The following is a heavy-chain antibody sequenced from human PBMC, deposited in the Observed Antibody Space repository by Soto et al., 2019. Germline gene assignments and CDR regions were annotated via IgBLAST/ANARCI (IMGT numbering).Heavy chain of an antibody. J-gene: IGHJ5*02. D-gene: IGHD6-13*01. CDR3: ARGRFAAAGKNWFDP. CDR2: TYYRSRWYN. Sequence: SQTLSLTCAISGDSVSSNSAAWNWIRMSPSRGLEWLARTYYRSRWYNDYAVSVRSRITVNADTSKNQFSLKLSSVTAADTAVYYCARGRFAAAGKNWFDPWGQRTPVTVSS. CDR1: GDSVSSNSAA. V-gene: IGHV6-1*01.